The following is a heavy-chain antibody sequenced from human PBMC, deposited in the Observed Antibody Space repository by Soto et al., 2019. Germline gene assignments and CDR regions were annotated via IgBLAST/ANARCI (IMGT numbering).Heavy chain of an antibody. CDR2: ISAYNGNT. CDR3: ARLEAGHYYYYGMDV. Sequence: ASVKVSCKASGYTFTSYGISWVRQAPGQGLEWMGWISAYNGNTNYAQKFQGRVTITADESTSTAYMELSSLRSEDTAVYYCARLEAGHYYYYGMDVWGQGTTVTVSS. CDR1: GYTFTSYG. D-gene: IGHD6-19*01. V-gene: IGHV1-18*01. J-gene: IGHJ6*02.